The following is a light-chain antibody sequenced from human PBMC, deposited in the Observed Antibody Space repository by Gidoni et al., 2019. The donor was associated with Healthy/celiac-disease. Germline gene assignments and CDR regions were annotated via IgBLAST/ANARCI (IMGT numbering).Light chain of an antibody. J-gene: IGKJ4*01. Sequence: DIQMTQSPSSLSASVGDRVTITCRASQSISSYLNWYQQKPGKDPKLLIYAASSLQSGVPSRVSGSGSGTDFTRTISSLQPEDFATYYGQQYYSTLLTFGGGTKVEIK. CDR2: AAS. CDR1: QSISSY. V-gene: IGKV1-39*01. CDR3: QQYYSTLLT.